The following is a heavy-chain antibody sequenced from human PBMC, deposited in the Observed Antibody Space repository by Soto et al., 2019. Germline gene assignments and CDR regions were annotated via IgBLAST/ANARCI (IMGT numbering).Heavy chain of an antibody. CDR1: DDSINSDKYY. CDR3: ARLEGLATVSYYFDF. V-gene: IGHV4-39*01. Sequence: SETLSLTCSVSDDSINSDKYYWGWIRQPPGKGLEWIGSVYYRGNAYYNPSLQTRVTISLDKSKSQFSLKLNSVTAADSAVYFCARLEGLATVSYYFDFWGPGALATVSS. D-gene: IGHD3-9*01. CDR2: VYYRGNA. J-gene: IGHJ4*02.